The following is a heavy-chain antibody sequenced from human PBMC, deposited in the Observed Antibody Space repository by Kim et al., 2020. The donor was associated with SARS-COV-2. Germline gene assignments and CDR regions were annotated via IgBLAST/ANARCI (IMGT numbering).Heavy chain of an antibody. CDR1: GFTFSSYE. V-gene: IGHV3-48*03. J-gene: IGHJ4*02. Sequence: GGSLRLSCAASGFTFSSYEMNWVRQAPGKGLEWVSYISSSGSTIYYADSVKGRFTISRDNAKNSLYLQMNSLRAEDTAVYYCATSYGDYEADYWGQGTLVTVSS. CDR3: ATSYGDYEADY. D-gene: IGHD4-17*01. CDR2: ISSSGSTI.